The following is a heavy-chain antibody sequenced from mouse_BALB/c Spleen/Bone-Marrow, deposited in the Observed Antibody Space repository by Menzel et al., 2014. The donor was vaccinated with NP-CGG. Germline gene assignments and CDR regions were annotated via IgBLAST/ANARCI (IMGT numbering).Heavy chain of an antibody. CDR3: VRRKEGNDDALDD. J-gene: IGHJ4*01. Sequence: VQLQQPGPELVEPGASVKLSCKSSGYTLNEYTMHWVPQSPGKSLEWLGGINPNNGGTRYNQKFKGKATLTVDQSSSTAYVALRSPTAEDSAGYYCVRRKEGNDDALDDLGQGTPASVS. V-gene: IGHV1-18*01. D-gene: IGHD2-2*01. CDR1: GYTLNEYT. CDR2: INPNNGGT.